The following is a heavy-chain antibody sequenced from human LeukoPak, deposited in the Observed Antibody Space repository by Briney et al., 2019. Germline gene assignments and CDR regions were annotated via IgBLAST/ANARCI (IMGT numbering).Heavy chain of an antibody. CDR1: GFTFNDYA. J-gene: IGHJ4*02. CDR3: AKGRFYFDY. Sequence: QPGGSLRLSCAASGFTFNDYAMSWVRQAPGKGLEWVSAFSGNGGTRYYADSVKGRFTISRDDSKNTLYLQMNSLRAEDTAVYYCAKGRFYFDYWGQGTLVTVSS. CDR2: FSGNGGTR. V-gene: IGHV3-23*01.